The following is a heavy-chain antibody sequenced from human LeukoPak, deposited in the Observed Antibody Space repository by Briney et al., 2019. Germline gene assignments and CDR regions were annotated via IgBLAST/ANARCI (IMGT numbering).Heavy chain of an antibody. D-gene: IGHD2-2*02. Sequence: PGGSLRLSCAASGFTFSSYWMSWVRQAPGKGLEWVANIKQDGSEKYYVDSVKGRFTISRDNAKNSLYLQMNSLRAEDTAVYYCARDQYCSSTSCYSPTPLDPWGQGTLVTVSS. J-gene: IGHJ5*02. CDR3: ARDQYCSSTSCYSPTPLDP. CDR1: GFTFSSYW. V-gene: IGHV3-7*01. CDR2: IKQDGSEK.